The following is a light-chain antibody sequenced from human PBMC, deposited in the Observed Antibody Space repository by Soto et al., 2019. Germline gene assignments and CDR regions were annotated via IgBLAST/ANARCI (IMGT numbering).Light chain of an antibody. V-gene: IGKV3-15*01. CDR2: GAS. J-gene: IGKJ1*01. Sequence: EIVLTQSPATLSVSPGDRVTLSCRASQSVDINLAWYQQKAGQAPRLLVYGASTKATDMPGRFSGRGSGTEFTLTIPNLQSEDFEVYYCQPYRYWHRTLGQGTKVDTK. CDR1: QSVDIN. CDR3: QPYRYWHRT.